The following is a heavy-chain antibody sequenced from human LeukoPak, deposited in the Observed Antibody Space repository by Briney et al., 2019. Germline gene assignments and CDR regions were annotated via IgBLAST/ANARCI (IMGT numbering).Heavy chain of an antibody. CDR2: IYYSGST. V-gene: IGHV4-59*08. CDR1: GGSISSYY. Sequence: SETLSLTCTVSGGSISSYYWSWIRQPPGKGLEWIGYIYYSGSTNYNPSLKSRVTISVDTSKNQFSLKLSSVTAADTAVYYCARLIVVVVAAARNSWFDPWGQGTLVTVSS. CDR3: ARLIVVVVAAARNSWFDP. D-gene: IGHD2-15*01. J-gene: IGHJ5*02.